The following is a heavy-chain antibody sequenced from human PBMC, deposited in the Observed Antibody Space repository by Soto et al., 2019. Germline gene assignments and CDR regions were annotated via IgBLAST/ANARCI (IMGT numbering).Heavy chain of an antibody. V-gene: IGHV1-18*01. CDR1: GYTFTSYG. D-gene: IGHD1-1*01. CDR2: ISAYNGNT. J-gene: IGHJ3*02. Sequence: GASVEVSCKASGYTFTSYGISWVRQAPGQGLEWMGWISAYNGNTNYAQKLQGRVTMTTDTSTSTAYMELRSLRSDDTAVYYCARRVQYTGGDAFDIWGQGTMVTVSS. CDR3: ARRVQYTGGDAFDI.